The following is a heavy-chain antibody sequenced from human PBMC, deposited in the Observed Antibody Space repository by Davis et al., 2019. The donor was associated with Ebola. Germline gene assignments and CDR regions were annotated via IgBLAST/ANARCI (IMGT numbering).Heavy chain of an antibody. V-gene: IGHV3-30-3*01. D-gene: IGHD5-18*01. CDR3: ASEDTAMAYFDY. CDR1: RFSFSDYD. J-gene: IGHJ4*02. CDR2: ISYDGSNK. Sequence: PGGSLRLSCAASRFSFSDYDMHWVRQAPGKGLEWVAVISYDGSNKYYADSVKGRFTISRDNSKNILYLQMNSLRAEDTAVYYCASEDTAMAYFDYWGQGTLVTVSS.